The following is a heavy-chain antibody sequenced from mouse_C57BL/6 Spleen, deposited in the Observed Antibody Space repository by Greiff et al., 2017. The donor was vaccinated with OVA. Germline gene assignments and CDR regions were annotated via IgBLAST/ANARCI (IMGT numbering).Heavy chain of an antibody. CDR2: IRLKSDNYAT. Sequence: EVQLVESGGGLVQPGGSMKLSCVASGFTFSNYWMNWVRQSPEKGLEWVAQIRLKSDNYATHYAETVKGRFTISRDDSKSSVYLQRNNLRAEATVIYYGTCPYDYDEGGYLDYGGKGTTLTVSS. D-gene: IGHD2-4*01. CDR1: GFTFSNYW. CDR3: TCPYDYDEGGYLDY. J-gene: IGHJ2*01. V-gene: IGHV6-3*01.